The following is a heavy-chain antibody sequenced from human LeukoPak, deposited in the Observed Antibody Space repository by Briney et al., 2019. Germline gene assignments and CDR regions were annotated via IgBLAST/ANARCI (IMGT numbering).Heavy chain of an antibody. Sequence: KPGGSLRLSCAASGFTFNSYAMHWVRQAPRKGLGWVGRIKSKTDGGTTDYATPVKGRSTIARADSKHTLYMQMNSLKAEDTAVYYCTTGSAAGGYYYYYYGMDVWGQGTTVTVSS. CDR1: GFTFNSYA. CDR2: IKSKTDGGTT. V-gene: IGHV3-15*01. D-gene: IGHD6-13*01. CDR3: TTGSAAGGYYYYYYGMDV. J-gene: IGHJ6*02.